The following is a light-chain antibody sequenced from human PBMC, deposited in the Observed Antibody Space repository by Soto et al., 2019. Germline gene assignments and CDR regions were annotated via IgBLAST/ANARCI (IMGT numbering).Light chain of an antibody. CDR1: QGISGW. V-gene: IGKV1-5*02. J-gene: IGKJ1*01. CDR3: QHYNSYSEA. Sequence: DIQRTQSPSSLSSSVLDIFTIICRASQGISGWLAWYQQKPGKAPNLLIYAASSLQSGVPSRFSGSGSGTEFTLTISSLQPDDFATYYCQHYNSYSEAFGQGTKVDIK. CDR2: AAS.